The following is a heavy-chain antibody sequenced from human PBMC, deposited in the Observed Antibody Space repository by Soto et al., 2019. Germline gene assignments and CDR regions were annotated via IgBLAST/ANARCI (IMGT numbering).Heavy chain of an antibody. J-gene: IGHJ4*02. V-gene: IGHV3-15*01. CDR1: GFGFANAW. CDR3: ATARYHDLLTRFPLSDYFDH. D-gene: IGHD3-9*01. CDR2: IKSASNGAST. Sequence: PGGSLRLSCTASGFGFANAWMTWVRQAPGKGLEWIGRIKSASNGASTDYGAAVKGRFSISRDDSNTPLHLQIDRLQAADTAVYYCATARYHDLLTRFPLSDYFDHWGQGVLVTVSS.